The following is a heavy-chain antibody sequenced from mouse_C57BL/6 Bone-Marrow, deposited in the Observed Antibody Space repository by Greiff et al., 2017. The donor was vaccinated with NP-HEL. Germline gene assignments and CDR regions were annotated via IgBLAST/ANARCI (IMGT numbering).Heavy chain of an antibody. D-gene: IGHD1-1*02. Sequence: QVQLQQPGAELVMPGASVKLSCKASGYTFTSYWMHWVKQRPGQGLEWIGEIDPSDSYTNYNQKFKGKSTLTVDKSSSTAYMQLSSLTSEDSAVYYCARLRAYGPPYYVDYWGQGTTLTVSS. V-gene: IGHV1-69*01. J-gene: IGHJ2*01. CDR1: GYTFTSYW. CDR3: ARLRAYGPPYYVDY. CDR2: IDPSDSYT.